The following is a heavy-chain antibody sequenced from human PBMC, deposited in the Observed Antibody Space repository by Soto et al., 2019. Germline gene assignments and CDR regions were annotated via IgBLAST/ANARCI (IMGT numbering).Heavy chain of an antibody. Sequence: PSETLSLTCAVYGGSFTDYYWSWIRQSPGRGLEWIGESNHVGSTNYNPSLKSRVTISVDTSKNQFSLSLSSVTAADTAVYYCARVGDTSGSFGNDFWGQGIPVTVSS. CDR2: SNHVGST. V-gene: IGHV4-34*01. CDR1: GGSFTDYY. D-gene: IGHD3-22*01. CDR3: ARVGDTSGSFGNDF. J-gene: IGHJ4*02.